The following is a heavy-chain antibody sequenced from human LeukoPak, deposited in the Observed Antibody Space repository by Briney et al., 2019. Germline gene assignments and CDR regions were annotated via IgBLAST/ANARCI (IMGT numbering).Heavy chain of an antibody. J-gene: IGHJ4*02. D-gene: IGHD2/OR15-2a*01. Sequence: ASVKVSCKASGYTLNDYYIHWVRQAPGQGLEWMGWINPNSGGTKFPQTFQDRVTMTWDTSISTAYMEFSGLTSDDTAVYFRARDLIARRFSGHTRPSSMALDYWGQGTLVTVSS. CDR3: ARDLIARRFSGHTRPSSMALDY. CDR1: GYTLNDYY. CDR2: INPNSGGT. V-gene: IGHV1-2*02.